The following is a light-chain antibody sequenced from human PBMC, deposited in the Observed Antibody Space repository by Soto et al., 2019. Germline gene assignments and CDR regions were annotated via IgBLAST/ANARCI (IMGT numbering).Light chain of an antibody. V-gene: IGKV1-9*01. Sequence: DIQLTQSPSFLSASVGDRVTITCRASQGISSYLAWYQQKPGKAPKLLIYAASTLQSGVPSRFSGSGSGTEFTLTISSLQPEDFGTYYCQHLNSYPLTFGGGTKVDIK. J-gene: IGKJ4*01. CDR1: QGISSY. CDR3: QHLNSYPLT. CDR2: AAS.